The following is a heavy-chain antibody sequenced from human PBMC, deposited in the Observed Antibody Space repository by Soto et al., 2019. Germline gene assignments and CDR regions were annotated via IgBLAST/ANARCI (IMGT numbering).Heavy chain of an antibody. CDR2: ISAYNDNT. V-gene: IGHV1-18*01. Sequence: ASVKVSCKASGYTFTSYGISWVRQAPGQGLEWMGWISAYNDNTNYAQKLQGRVTMTTDTSTSTAYMELRSLRSDDTAVYYCARGRWLRSDPRLTDTYGDYNYYYYMDVWGKGTTVTVSS. D-gene: IGHD4-17*01. CDR1: GYTFTSYG. CDR3: ARGRWLRSDPRLTDTYGDYNYYYYMDV. J-gene: IGHJ6*03.